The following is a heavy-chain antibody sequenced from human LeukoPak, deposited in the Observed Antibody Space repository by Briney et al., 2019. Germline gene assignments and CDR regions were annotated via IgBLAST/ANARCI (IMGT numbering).Heavy chain of an antibody. V-gene: IGHV3-33*01. CDR1: GFTSSSYG. CDR2: IWYDGSNK. J-gene: IGHJ3*02. Sequence: PGGSLRLSCAASGFTSSSYGMDWVRQAPGKGLEWVAAIWYDGSNKHYADSVKGRFTISRDNSKNTLYLQMNSLRAEDTAVYYCAREYYYDSSLAFDIWGQGTMVTVSS. D-gene: IGHD3-22*01. CDR3: AREYYYDSSLAFDI.